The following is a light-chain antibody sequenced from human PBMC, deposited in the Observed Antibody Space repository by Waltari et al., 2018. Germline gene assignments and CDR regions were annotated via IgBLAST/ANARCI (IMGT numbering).Light chain of an antibody. CDR2: RES. CDR3: QQHGTLPAT. J-gene: IGKJ1*01. Sequence: EIVLTQSPGTASLSPGERVTLSCRASQTVGSSSVAWYQQKPGQAPRLVIYRESRRATGIPDRFSGSGFGTDFSLTISRLEPEDFAVYDCQQHGTLPATFGQGTKVEIK. CDR1: QTVGSSS. V-gene: IGKV3-20*01.